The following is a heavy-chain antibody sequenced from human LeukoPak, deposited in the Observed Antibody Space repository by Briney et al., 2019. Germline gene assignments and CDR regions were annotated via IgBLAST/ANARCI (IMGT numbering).Heavy chain of an antibody. Sequence: PGGSLRLSCAASGFSFSSYGMHWARQAPGKGPEWVAVIWYDGSKKDYADSVEGRFTVSRDNSKNTVYLQMNSLRVEDTAIYYCARGQQLVQFYLDYWGQGTLVTVSS. D-gene: IGHD6-13*01. J-gene: IGHJ4*02. CDR1: GFSFSSYG. V-gene: IGHV3-33*01. CDR2: IWYDGSKK. CDR3: ARGQQLVQFYLDY.